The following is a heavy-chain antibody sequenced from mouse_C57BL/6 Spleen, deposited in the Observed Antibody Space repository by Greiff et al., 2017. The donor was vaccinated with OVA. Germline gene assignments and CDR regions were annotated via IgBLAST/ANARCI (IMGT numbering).Heavy chain of an antibody. J-gene: IGHJ2*01. CDR1: GYTFTDYN. CDR3: ARDGKGYYFDY. D-gene: IGHD2-3*01. Sequence: EVQVQQSGPELVKPGASVKIPCKASGYTFTDYNMDWVKQSHGKSLEWIGDINPNNGGTIYNQKFKGKATLTVDKSSSTAYMELRSLTSEDTAVYYCARDGKGYYFDYWGQGTTLTVSS. CDR2: INPNNGGT. V-gene: IGHV1-18*01.